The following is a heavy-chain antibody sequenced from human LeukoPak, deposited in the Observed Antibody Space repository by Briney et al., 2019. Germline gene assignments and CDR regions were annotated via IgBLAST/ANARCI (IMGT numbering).Heavy chain of an antibody. CDR3: ARTPALVDTAMVFYYYYYYYMDV. Sequence: PGGSLRLSCAASGFTFSNHSMHWVRQAPGKGLEWVSSISSSSSYIYYADSVKGRFTISRDNAKNSLYLQMNSLRAEDTAVYYCARTPALVDTAMVFYYYYYYYMDVWGKGTTVTVSS. D-gene: IGHD5-18*01. J-gene: IGHJ6*03. CDR2: ISSSSSYI. V-gene: IGHV3-21*01. CDR1: GFTFSNHS.